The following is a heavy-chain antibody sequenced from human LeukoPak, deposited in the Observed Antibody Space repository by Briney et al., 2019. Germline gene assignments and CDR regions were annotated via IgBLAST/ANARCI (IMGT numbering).Heavy chain of an antibody. CDR1: GGSISSYY. CDR2: IYYSGST. V-gene: IGHV4-59*01. J-gene: IGHJ4*02. Sequence: SETLSLTCTISGGSISSYYWSWIRQPPGKGLEWIGYIYYSGSTNYNPSLKSRVTISVDTSKNQFSLKLSSVTAADTAVYYCARGDPYLPLGYWGQGTLVTVSS. CDR3: ARGDPYLPLGY.